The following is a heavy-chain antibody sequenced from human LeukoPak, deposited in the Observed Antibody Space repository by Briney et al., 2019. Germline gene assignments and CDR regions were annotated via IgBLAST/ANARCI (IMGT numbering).Heavy chain of an antibody. Sequence: GESLKTSCQGSGYSYISHWIAWVRQMPGKGLEWMGIVYPGDSNARYSPSFQGQVTISADKSTSTSYLQWGSLKASDTAIYFCARHVGFCSSTSCYPFYDSWGQGTLVTVSS. CDR2: VYPGDSNA. CDR3: ARHVGFCSSTSCYPFYDS. CDR1: GYSYISHW. J-gene: IGHJ4*02. D-gene: IGHD2-2*01. V-gene: IGHV5-51*01.